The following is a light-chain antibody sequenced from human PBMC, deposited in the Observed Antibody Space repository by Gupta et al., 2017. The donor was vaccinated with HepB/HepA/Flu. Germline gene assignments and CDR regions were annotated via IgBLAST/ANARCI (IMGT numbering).Light chain of an antibody. CDR1: QRVSSY. CDR3: QHHFNSPT. V-gene: IGKV3-11*01. CDR2: DAS. J-gene: IGKJ4*01. Sequence: EIALTQSPATLSLSPGERATLSCRASQRVSSYLAWYQRKPGQAPRLLIYDASNRATGIPARFSGSGSGTDFTLTISSREPEDFAVYYCQHHFNSPTFGGGTKVEI.